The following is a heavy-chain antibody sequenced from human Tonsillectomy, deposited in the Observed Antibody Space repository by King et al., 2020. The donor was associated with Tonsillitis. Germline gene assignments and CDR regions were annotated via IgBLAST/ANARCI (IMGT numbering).Heavy chain of an antibody. CDR2: IHYSGST. CDR1: GGSISSSSHY. D-gene: IGHD1-26*01. Sequence: QLQESGPGLVKPSETLSLTCTVSGGSISSSSHYWGWIRQPPGTGLEWIATIHYSGSTYYNPSLKSRVTMSVDTSKNQFSLKLSSVTAADTAVYYCARVGGSGSQHNDYRGQGTLVTVSS. J-gene: IGHJ4*02. CDR3: ARVGGSGSQHNDY. V-gene: IGHV4-39*07.